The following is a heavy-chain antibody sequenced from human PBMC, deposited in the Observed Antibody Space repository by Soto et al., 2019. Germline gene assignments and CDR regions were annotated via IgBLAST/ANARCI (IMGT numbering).Heavy chain of an antibody. CDR2: ISDSGSNK. CDR1: GFKISSSC. CDR3: ASYYYDSSGYDGMDV. V-gene: IGHV3-48*01. J-gene: IGHJ6*02. Sequence: GGSLRLSCADFGFKISSSCMNWVRQAPGRGLEWVAYISDSGSNKHYADCVKGRFTVSRDTAKNALYVQMSGLKVEDRDVYSCASYYYDSSGYDGMDVWGQGTTVTVSS. D-gene: IGHD3-22*01.